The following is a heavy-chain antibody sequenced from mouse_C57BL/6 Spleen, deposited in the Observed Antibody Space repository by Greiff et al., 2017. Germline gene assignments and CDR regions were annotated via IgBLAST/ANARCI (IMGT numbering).Heavy chain of an antibody. CDR1: GYAFSSYW. D-gene: IGHD2-14*01. J-gene: IGHJ4*01. Sequence: QVQLQQSGAELVKPGASVKISCKASGYAFSSYWMNWVKQRPGKGLEWIGQIYPGDGDTNYNGKFKGKATLTADKSSSTAYMQLSSLTSEYSAVYFCASLYGYDVYYAMDYWGQGTSVTVSS. CDR3: ASLYGYDVYYAMDY. CDR2: IYPGDGDT. V-gene: IGHV1-80*01.